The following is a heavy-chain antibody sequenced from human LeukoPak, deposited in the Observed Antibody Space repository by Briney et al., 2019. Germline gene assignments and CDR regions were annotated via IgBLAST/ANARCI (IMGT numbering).Heavy chain of an antibody. V-gene: IGHV3-74*03. CDR1: GFTFSDYW. Sequence: GGSLRLSCAASGFTFSDYWMHWVRQAPGKGLEWVARIYSDVRRIKYAGSVKGRFTISRDNAKNTLYLQMNALRVEDTAVYYCATSPVISRDWGQGTPVTVSS. J-gene: IGHJ4*02. D-gene: IGHD2-21*01. CDR2: IYSDVRRI. CDR3: ATSPVISRD.